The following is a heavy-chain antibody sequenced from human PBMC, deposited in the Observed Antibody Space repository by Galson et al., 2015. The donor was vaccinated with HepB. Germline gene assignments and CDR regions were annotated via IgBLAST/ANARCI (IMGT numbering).Heavy chain of an antibody. CDR3: ARLLGSSTNVDY. CDR2: ISNDGSIT. CDR1: GFTFSSHW. J-gene: IGHJ4*02. Sequence: LRLSCATSGFTFSSHWVHWVRQVPGKGLVWVSSISNDGSITYYPDSVKGRFTISRDNAKNTLYLQLNSLRAEDTAVYYCARLLGSSTNVDYWGQGTLVTVSS. D-gene: IGHD3-10*01. V-gene: IGHV3-74*01.